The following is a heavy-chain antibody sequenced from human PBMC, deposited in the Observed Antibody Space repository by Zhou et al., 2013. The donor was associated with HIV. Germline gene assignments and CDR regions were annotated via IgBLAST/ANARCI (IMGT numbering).Heavy chain of an antibody. CDR2: IIPIFGTA. D-gene: IGHD2-2*01. V-gene: IGHV1-69*05. CDR3: ARGVVVPAANWFDP. CDR1: GGTFSSYV. Sequence: QVQLVQSGAEVKKPGSSVKVSCKASGGTFSSYVISWVRQAPGQGLEWMGGIIPIFGTAKYAQKFQGRVTITTDESTSTAYMELGSLRSEDTAVYYCARGVVVPAANWFDPWGQGTLVTVSS. J-gene: IGHJ5*02.